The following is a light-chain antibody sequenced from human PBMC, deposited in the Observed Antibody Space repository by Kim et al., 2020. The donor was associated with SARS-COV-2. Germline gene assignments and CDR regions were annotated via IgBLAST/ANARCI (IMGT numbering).Light chain of an antibody. J-gene: IGKJ5*01. CDR2: AAS. CDR3: QQYTTSPIT. V-gene: IGKV3-20*01. CDR1: QTVGNNY. Sequence: APGERATLSCRASQTVGNNYLAWFQKKPGQPPRLLIYAASIRATDIPDRFSGSGSGTDFTLTLSRLEPEDSAVYYCQQYTTSPITFGQGTRLEIK.